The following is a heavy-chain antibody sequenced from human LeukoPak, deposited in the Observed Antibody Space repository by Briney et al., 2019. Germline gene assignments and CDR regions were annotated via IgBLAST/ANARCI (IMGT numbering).Heavy chain of an antibody. Sequence: ASVKVSCKASGYTFTSYYMHWVRQAPGQGLEWMGIINPSGGSTSYAQKFQGRVTMTRDTSTSTVYMELSSLRSEDTAVYYCARDLFLRGYSYGYGYWGQGTLVTVSS. CDR2: INPSGGST. D-gene: IGHD5-18*01. V-gene: IGHV1-46*01. CDR1: GYTFTSYY. CDR3: ARDLFLRGYSYGYGY. J-gene: IGHJ4*02.